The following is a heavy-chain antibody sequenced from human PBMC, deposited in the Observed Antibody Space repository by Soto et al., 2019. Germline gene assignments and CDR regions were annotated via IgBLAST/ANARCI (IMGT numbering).Heavy chain of an antibody. Sequence: GASVKVSCKTSGDSFSKYTVNWVRQAPRQGREWLGGIIPRFGTTNYAPTLQDRVTITADESMNTVYMELSSLRSEDTALYYCARGRGLYNSGRSQLDSWGQGTLVTVSS. D-gene: IGHD1-1*01. CDR1: GDSFSKYT. V-gene: IGHV1-69*13. CDR2: IIPRFGTT. J-gene: IGHJ4*02. CDR3: ARGRGLYNSGRSQLDS.